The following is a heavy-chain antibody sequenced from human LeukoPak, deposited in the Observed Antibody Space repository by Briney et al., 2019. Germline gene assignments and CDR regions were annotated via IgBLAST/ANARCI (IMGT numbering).Heavy chain of an antibody. CDR2: ISYDGSNK. D-gene: IGHD3-22*01. CDR1: GFTFSSYA. J-gene: IGHJ4*02. Sequence: GGSLRLSCAASGFTFSSYAMHWVRQAPGKGLEWVAVISYDGSNKYYADSVKGRFTISRDNSKNTLYLQMNSLRAEDTAVYYCAREVVVVITSYFDYWGQGTLVTASS. V-gene: IGHV3-30-3*01. CDR3: AREVVVVITSYFDY.